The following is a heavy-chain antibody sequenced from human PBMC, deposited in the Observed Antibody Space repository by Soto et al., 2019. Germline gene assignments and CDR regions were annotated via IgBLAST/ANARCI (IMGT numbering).Heavy chain of an antibody. D-gene: IGHD5-18*01. CDR3: AKSAARDGGYKYYYDF. Sequence: SVKVSCKASGGTFSTFGISWVRQAPGQGLEWMGGIIPFFGTARYSQKFEDRITITADESTNTVYMDLRSLTSEDTAIYYCAKSAARDGGYKYYYDFWGQGALVTVSS. CDR1: GGTFSTFG. J-gene: IGHJ4*02. CDR2: IIPFFGTA. V-gene: IGHV1-69*13.